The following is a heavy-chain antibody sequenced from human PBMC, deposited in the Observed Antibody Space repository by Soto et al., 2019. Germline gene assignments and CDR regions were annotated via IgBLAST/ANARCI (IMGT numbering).Heavy chain of an antibody. D-gene: IGHD3-3*01. CDR2: IIPIFGTA. CDR1: GGAFSSYA. J-gene: IGHJ3*02. V-gene: IGHV1-69*13. CDR3: VRDLSPMIFGVVIIRGNAFDM. Sequence: SVKVSCKASGGAFSSYAISWVRQAPGQGLEWMGGIIPIFGTANYAQKFQGRVTITADESTSTAYMELSSLRSEDTAVYYCVRDLSPMIFGVVIIRGNAFDMWG.